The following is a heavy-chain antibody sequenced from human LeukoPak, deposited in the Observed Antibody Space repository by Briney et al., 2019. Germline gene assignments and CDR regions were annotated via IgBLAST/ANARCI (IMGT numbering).Heavy chain of an antibody. V-gene: IGHV3-23*01. Sequence: GGSLRLSCAASGFTFSSYALSWVRQAPGEGLEWVSSVTGSGASTNYADSVRGRFTISRDDAKNSLYLQMNSLRAEDTAVYYCAKDRPVVVPAANWGQGTMVTVSS. CDR3: AKDRPVVVPAAN. J-gene: IGHJ3*01. CDR2: VTGSGAST. CDR1: GFTFSSYA. D-gene: IGHD2-2*01.